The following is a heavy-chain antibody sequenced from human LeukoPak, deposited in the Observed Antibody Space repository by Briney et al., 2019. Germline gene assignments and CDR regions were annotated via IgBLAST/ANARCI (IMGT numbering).Heavy chain of an antibody. D-gene: IGHD3-22*01. CDR1: GGSISSYY. CDR2: IYYSGST. CDR3: ARDYYDSSGPFFDY. J-gene: IGHJ4*02. V-gene: IGHV4-59*01. Sequence: SETLSLTCTVSGGSISSYYWSWIRQPPGKGLEWIGYIYYSGSTDYNPSLKSRVAISVDTSKNQFSLKLSSVTAADTAVYYCARDYYDSSGPFFDYWGQGTLVTVSS.